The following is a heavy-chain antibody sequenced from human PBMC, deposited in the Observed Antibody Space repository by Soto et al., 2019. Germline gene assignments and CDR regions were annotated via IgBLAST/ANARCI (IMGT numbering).Heavy chain of an antibody. D-gene: IGHD1-1*01. CDR1: GFTFSSYG. CDR2: IGIGGDT. CDR3: AKDGTTSGIHDYSMDV. V-gene: IGHV3-23*01. Sequence: EVQLLESGGGLVQPGGSLRLSCEVSGFTFSSYGMNWVRQAPDKGLEWVSTIGIGGDTYYADSVKDRFTISRDKSKNTLFLQMNSQRAEDTGLYFWAKDGTTSGIHDYSMDVLCQGTTVTVSS. J-gene: IGHJ6*02.